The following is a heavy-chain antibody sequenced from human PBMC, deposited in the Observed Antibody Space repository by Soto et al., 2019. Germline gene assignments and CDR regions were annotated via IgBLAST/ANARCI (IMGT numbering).Heavy chain of an antibody. CDR2: LYHSGST. CDR1: YADIGSGSCC. Sequence: SETQVLSNSVSYADIGSGSCCFSRIPQPPVKGLEWIGSLYHSGSTNYNPSLKSRVTISVDKSKNQFSLKLSSVTAADTAVYYCARANYYDSSGNRFGYWFDPWGQGTLV. CDR3: ARANYYDSSGNRFGYWFDP. V-gene: IGHV4-39*07. D-gene: IGHD3-22*01. J-gene: IGHJ5*02.